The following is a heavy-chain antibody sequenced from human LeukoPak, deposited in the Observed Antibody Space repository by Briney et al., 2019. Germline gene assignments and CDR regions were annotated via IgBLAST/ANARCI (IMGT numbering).Heavy chain of an antibody. CDR1: GGSISSHY. V-gene: IGHV4-34*01. CDR2: INHSGST. J-gene: IGHJ4*02. D-gene: IGHD1-26*01. Sequence: SETLSLTCTVSGGSISSHYWSWIRQPPGKGLEWIGEINHSGSTNYNPSLKSRVTISVDTSKNQFSLKLSSVTAADTAVYYCARAPRGSSYYFDYWGQGTLVTVSS. CDR3: ARAPRGSSYYFDY.